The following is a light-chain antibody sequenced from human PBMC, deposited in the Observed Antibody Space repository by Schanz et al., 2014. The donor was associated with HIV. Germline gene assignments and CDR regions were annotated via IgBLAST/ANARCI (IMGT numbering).Light chain of an antibody. V-gene: IGLV2-14*03. CDR1: SSDVGNYNF. CDR3: SSYTSTNTYV. CDR2: AVS. J-gene: IGLJ1*01. Sequence: QSALTQPASVSGSPGQSITISCTRTSSDVGNYNFVSWYQQHPGKVPKLVIFAVSNRPSGVSNRFSGSKSGNTASLTISGLQAEDEADYYCSSYTSTNTYVFGTGTKLTVL.